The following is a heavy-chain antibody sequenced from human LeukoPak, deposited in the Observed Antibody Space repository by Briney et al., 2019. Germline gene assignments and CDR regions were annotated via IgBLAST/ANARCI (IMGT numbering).Heavy chain of an antibody. D-gene: IGHD6-13*01. J-gene: IGHJ4*02. Sequence: GRSLRLSCAASGFTFDDYAMHWVRQTPGKGLEWVSGISWNSDNIGYADSVKGPFTISRDNAKNSLYLQMNSLKPEDTALYYCAKDSSSSDTFDYWGQGTLVTVSS. CDR1: GFTFDDYA. CDR3: AKDSSSSDTFDY. V-gene: IGHV3-9*01. CDR2: ISWNSDNI.